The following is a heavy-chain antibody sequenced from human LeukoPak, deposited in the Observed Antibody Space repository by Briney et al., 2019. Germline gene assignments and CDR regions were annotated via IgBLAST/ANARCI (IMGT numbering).Heavy chain of an antibody. V-gene: IGHV3-48*01. D-gene: IGHD6-19*01. CDR1: GFTFSGYI. J-gene: IGHJ4*02. CDR2: IGISGNTI. CDR3: ARDQWLDY. Sequence: GGSLRLSCAASGFTFSGYIMSWVRQAPGKGLEWVSFIGISGNTIYYADSVKGRFTVSRDNAKNSLYLQMNSLRAEDTAVYYCARDQWLDYWGQGTLVTVSS.